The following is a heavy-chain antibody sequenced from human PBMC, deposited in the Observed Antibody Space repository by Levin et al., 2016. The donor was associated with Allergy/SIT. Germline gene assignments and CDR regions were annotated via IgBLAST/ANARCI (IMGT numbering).Heavy chain of an antibody. J-gene: IGHJ6*02. CDR1: GFTVSSNY. D-gene: IGHD4-23*01. V-gene: IGHV3-66*01. CDR3: ARDFLWGSYGGNPAYYYYGMDV. CDR2: IYSGGST. Sequence: GESLKISCAASGFTVSSNYMSWVRQAPGKGLEWVSVIYSGGSTYYADSVKGRFTISRDNSKNTLYLQMNSLRAEDTAVYYCARDFLWGSYGGNPAYYYYGMDVWGQGTTVTVSS.